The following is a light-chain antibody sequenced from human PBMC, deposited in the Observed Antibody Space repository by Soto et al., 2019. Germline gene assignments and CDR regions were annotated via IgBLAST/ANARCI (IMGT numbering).Light chain of an antibody. CDR2: DVS. CDR3: SSYTTSSTYV. V-gene: IGLV2-14*01. Sequence: QSALTQPASVSGSPGQSITISCTGTSSDVGGYNYVSWYQQHPGKAPKLMICDVSDRPSGISNRFSGSKSGNTASLTISGLQAEDEADYYCSSYTTSSTYVFGTGTKATVL. J-gene: IGLJ1*01. CDR1: SSDVGGYNY.